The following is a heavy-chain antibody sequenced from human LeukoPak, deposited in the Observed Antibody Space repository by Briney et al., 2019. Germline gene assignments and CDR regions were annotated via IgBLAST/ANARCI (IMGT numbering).Heavy chain of an antibody. CDR2: ISGSGGST. CDR3: AKPFGFLEWLYGGYFDS. D-gene: IGHD3-3*01. V-gene: IGHV3-23*01. Sequence: GGSLRLSCAASGFTFSSYAMSWVRQAPGKGLEWVSAISGSGGSTYYADSVEGRFTISRDNSKNALYLQMNSLRAEDTAVYYCAKPFGFLEWLYGGYFDSWGQGTLVTVSS. J-gene: IGHJ4*02. CDR1: GFTFSSYA.